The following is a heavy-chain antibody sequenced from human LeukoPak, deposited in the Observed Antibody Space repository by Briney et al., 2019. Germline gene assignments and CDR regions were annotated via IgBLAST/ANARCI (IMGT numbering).Heavy chain of an antibody. CDR3: AKGGHYSFFDY. Sequence: GGSLRLSCTASGLIFRNYAMTWVRQAPRKGLEWVTTISGDGTETFYADSVKGRFTISRDNSKNTHYLQMSSLRAEDTGIYYCAKGGHYSFFDYWGQGTLVTVSS. CDR2: ISGDGTET. V-gene: IGHV3-23*01. CDR1: GLIFRNYA. J-gene: IGHJ4*02. D-gene: IGHD4-11*01.